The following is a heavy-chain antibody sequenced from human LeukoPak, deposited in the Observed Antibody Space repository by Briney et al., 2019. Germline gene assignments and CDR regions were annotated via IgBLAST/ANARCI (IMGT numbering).Heavy chain of an antibody. J-gene: IGHJ4*02. V-gene: IGHV3-7*01. Sequence: GGSLRLSCVGSGLMFRDYWMNWVRQVPGKGLEWVGNINEDGSVQDYVESVRGRFSISRDNAKNSFYLQINNLRVEDTAIYYCATRESSMARSHWGQGTLVTVSS. CDR3: ATRESSMARSH. D-gene: IGHD3-10*01. CDR1: GLMFRDYW. CDR2: INEDGSVQ.